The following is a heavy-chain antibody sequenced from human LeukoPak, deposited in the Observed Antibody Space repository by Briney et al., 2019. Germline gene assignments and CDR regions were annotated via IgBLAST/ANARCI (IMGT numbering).Heavy chain of an antibody. Sequence: VASVKVSCKASGYTFTGYYMHWVRQAPGQGLEWMGWINPNSGGTNYAQKFQGRVTMTRDTSISTAYMELRSLRSDDTAVYYCARVRWWELLGWFDPWGQGTLVTVSS. V-gene: IGHV1-2*02. CDR2: INPNSGGT. J-gene: IGHJ5*02. CDR1: GYTFTGYY. CDR3: ARVRWWELLGWFDP. D-gene: IGHD1-26*01.